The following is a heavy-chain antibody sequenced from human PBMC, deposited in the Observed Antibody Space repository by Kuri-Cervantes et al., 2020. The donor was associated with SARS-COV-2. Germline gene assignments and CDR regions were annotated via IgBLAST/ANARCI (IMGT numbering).Heavy chain of an antibody. CDR3: ARRNNWSFDF. J-gene: IGHJ4*02. CDR2: IYPGDSET. CDR1: GYSFTSYW. V-gene: IGHV5-51*01. D-gene: IGHD1-1*01. Sequence: KVSCKGSGYSFTSYWIGWVRQMPGKGLEWMGIIYPGDSETRYGPSFQSQVTISADKSIATAYLQWNSLKASDTAIYYCARRNNWSFDFWGRGTLVTVSS.